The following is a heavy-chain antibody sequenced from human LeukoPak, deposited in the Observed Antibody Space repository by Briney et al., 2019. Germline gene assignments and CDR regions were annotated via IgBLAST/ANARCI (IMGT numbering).Heavy chain of an antibody. Sequence: GGSLRLSCAASGFTFTSYWMHWVRQAPGKGLEWVSRTNSDGSSRSYADSVKGRFTISRDNAKNTLFLQMNSLRAEDTAVYYCARETITIGMYYFDYWGQGTLVTVSS. CDR2: TNSDGSSR. V-gene: IGHV3-74*01. D-gene: IGHD3-9*01. CDR3: ARETITIGMYYFDY. J-gene: IGHJ4*02. CDR1: GFTFTSYW.